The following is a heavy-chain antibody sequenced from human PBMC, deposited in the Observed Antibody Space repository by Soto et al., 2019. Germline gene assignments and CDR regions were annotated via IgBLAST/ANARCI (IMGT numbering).Heavy chain of an antibody. CDR1: EFTVSSNY. CDR2: IYSGGST. D-gene: IGHD6-13*01. Sequence: ESGGGLVQPGGSLRLSCAASEFTVSSNYMSWVRQAPGKGLEWVSVIYSGGSTYYADSVKGRFTISRDNSKNKVYLQMNXXXAXXXXXXXXXTIQWGSSSPIDYWGQGTLVTVSS. J-gene: IGHJ4*02. CDR3: XTIQWGSSSPIDY. V-gene: IGHV3-66*01.